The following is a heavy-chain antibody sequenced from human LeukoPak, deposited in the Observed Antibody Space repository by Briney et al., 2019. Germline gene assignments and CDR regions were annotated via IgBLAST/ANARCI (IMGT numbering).Heavy chain of an antibody. D-gene: IGHD3-3*01. V-gene: IGHV3-74*01. CDR1: GFTFSSYW. J-gene: IGHJ4*02. CDR2: IKSDGSTT. Sequence: GGSLRLSCAASGFTFSSYWMHWVRQAPEKGLVWVSRIKSDGSTTKYADSVKGRFTISRDNAKNTLYLQMNGLRAEDTAVYYCARDPSAWSGYYDYWGQGTPVTVSS. CDR3: ARDPSAWSGYYDY.